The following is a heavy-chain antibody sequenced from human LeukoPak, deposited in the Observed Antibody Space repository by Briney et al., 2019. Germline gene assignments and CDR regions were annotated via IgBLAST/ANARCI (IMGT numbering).Heavy chain of an antibody. CDR3: TGSGGNSC. CDR2: ISGDGGST. V-gene: IGHV3-43*02. D-gene: IGHD6-19*01. J-gene: IGHJ3*01. Sequence: GGSLRLSCAAPGFMFHDYAIHWVRQAPGKGLEWVSLISGDGGSTFYADSVKGRFTISRDNAKNTVYLQMNSLRGEDTAVYYCTGSGGNSCWGQGTMVTVSS. CDR1: GFMFHDYA.